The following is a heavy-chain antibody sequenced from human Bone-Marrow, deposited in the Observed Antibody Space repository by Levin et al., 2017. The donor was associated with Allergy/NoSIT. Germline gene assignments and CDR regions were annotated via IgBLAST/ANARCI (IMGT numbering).Heavy chain of an antibody. D-gene: IGHD3-10*01. J-gene: IGHJ3*01. CDR2: IYYTGRT. CDR1: GDSIDSTSHY. Sequence: SETLSLTCTVSGDSIDSTSHYWAWIRQPPGKGLEWIGSIYYTGRTDYNPSVQSRVTMSVDTSQDQFSLMLTSVTAADTAVYYCAREGYFGSGREDAFDVWGQGTTVIVAS. CDR3: AREGYFGSGREDAFDV. V-gene: IGHV4-39*02.